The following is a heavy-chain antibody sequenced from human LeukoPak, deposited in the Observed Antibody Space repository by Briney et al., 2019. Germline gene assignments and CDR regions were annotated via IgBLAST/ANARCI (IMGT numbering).Heavy chain of an antibody. CDR1: GFTFSSYS. CDR2: ISSSSSTL. Sequence: GGSRRLSCAASGFTFSSYSTSWVRQAPGKGLEWVAYISSSSSTLHYADPVKGRFTISRDNANNSLYLQMNSLRDEDTAVYYCARDGRPFDIWGQGTMVTVSS. J-gene: IGHJ3*02. V-gene: IGHV3-48*02. CDR3: ARDGRPFDI.